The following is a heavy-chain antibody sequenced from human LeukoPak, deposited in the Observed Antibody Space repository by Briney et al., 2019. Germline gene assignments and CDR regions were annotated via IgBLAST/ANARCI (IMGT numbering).Heavy chain of an antibody. Sequence: SVRVSCKASGYTFTDYYIHWVRQAPGQGLEWMGGIIPIFGTANYAQKFQGRVTITADESTSTAYMELSSLRSEDTAVYYCARGGGDEALDYWGQGTLVTVSS. V-gene: IGHV1-69*13. D-gene: IGHD2-21*01. J-gene: IGHJ4*02. CDR1: GYTFTDYY. CDR2: IIPIFGTA. CDR3: ARGGGDEALDY.